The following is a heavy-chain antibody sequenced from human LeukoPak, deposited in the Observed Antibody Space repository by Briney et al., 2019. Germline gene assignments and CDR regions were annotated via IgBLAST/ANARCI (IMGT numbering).Heavy chain of an antibody. Sequence: SETLSLTCTVSGGSISSSTNYWGWIRQPPGKGLEWIGEIYRTGNTNYNPSLKSRVTVSVDKSKNQFSLKLSSVTAADTAVYYCARDGNTVTGNWFDPWGQGTLVTVSS. CDR3: ARDGNTVTGNWFDP. J-gene: IGHJ5*02. D-gene: IGHD4-17*01. V-gene: IGHV4-39*07. CDR2: IYRTGNT. CDR1: GGSISSSTNY.